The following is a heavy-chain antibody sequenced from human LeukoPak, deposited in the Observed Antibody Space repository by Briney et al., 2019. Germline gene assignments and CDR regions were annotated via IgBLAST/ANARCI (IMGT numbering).Heavy chain of an antibody. CDR1: GFTFRTYT. CDR2: FDPEDASI. Sequence: PGGSLRLSCAASGFTFRTYTMHWVRQAPGKGLEWMGGFDPEDASIVYVQSFQGRLTMTEDPSTGTVYMELSRLRSEDTAVYYCASPRGEALVRGVYAFDFWGQGTVVTVSS. V-gene: IGHV1-24*01. D-gene: IGHD3-10*01. J-gene: IGHJ3*01. CDR3: ASPRGEALVRGVYAFDF.